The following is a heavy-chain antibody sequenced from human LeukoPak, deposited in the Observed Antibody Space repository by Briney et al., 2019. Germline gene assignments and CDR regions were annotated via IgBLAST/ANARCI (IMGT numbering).Heavy chain of an antibody. CDR3: ASGQLAGDY. CDR2: INQDGSGI. J-gene: IGHJ4*02. CDR1: GFTFSAYW. Sequence: PGGSLRLSCAASGFTFSAYWMGWVRQAPGKGLEWVANINQDGSGIYYVASVKGRFTISRDNAKSSLYLQMNSLRAEDTAVYYCASGQLAGDYWGQGTLVTVSS. D-gene: IGHD6-13*01. V-gene: IGHV3-7*02.